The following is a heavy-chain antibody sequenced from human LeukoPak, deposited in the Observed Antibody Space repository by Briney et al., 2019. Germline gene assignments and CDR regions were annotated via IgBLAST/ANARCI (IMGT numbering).Heavy chain of an antibody. CDR3: ARDKYCSDGNCDGGSKFDY. CDR2: LNEDGSEK. Sequence: GGSLRLSCAASGFTFSNYWMAWARQAPGKGLEWVANLNEDGSEKHYVDSVEGRFTISRDNAKNSVYLQMNSLRAEDTGVYYCARDKYCSDGNCDGGSKFDYWGQGTLVTVSS. CDR1: GFTFSNYW. V-gene: IGHV3-7*01. J-gene: IGHJ4*02. D-gene: IGHD2-15*01.